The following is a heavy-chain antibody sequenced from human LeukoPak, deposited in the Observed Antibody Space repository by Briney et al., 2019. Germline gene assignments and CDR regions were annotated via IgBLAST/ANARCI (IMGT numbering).Heavy chain of an antibody. D-gene: IGHD3-9*01. CDR3: ARAPKLRYFHWSPTAFDI. Sequence: SETLSLTCTVSGGSTSSYYWSWIRQPPGKGLEWIGYIYYSGCTNYNPSLNSRVPIPVDTSQNQFSLKLSSVTAADTGVYYCARAPKLRYFHWSPTAFDIWAQGTMVTVSS. J-gene: IGHJ3*02. CDR2: IYYSGCT. CDR1: GGSTSSYY. V-gene: IGHV4-59*01.